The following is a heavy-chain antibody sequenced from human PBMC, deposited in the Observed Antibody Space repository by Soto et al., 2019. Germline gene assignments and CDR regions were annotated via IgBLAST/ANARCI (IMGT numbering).Heavy chain of an antibody. CDR1: GFSVSSNY. CDR3: FSDSPWIPYYHYGMDV. D-gene: IGHD5-18*01. Sequence: EVQLVESGGGLIQPGGSLRLSCAASGFSVSSNYMSWVRQAPGKGLEWVSVIYSGGNTHYADSVKGRFTISRDNSKNPRYLQMNSLRAEDKAVDYCFSDSPWIPYYHYGMDVWGQGTTVTVSS. J-gene: IGHJ6*02. V-gene: IGHV3-53*01. CDR2: IYSGGNT.